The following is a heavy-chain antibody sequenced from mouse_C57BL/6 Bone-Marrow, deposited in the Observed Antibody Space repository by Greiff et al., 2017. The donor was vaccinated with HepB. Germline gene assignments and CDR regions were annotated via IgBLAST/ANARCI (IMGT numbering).Heavy chain of an antibody. Sequence: EVQLQESGGDLVKPGGSLKLSCAASGFTFSSYGMSWVRQTPDKSLEWVATISSGGSYTYYPASVKGRFTISRDTAKNTLYLQMSSLKSEDTAMYYCARPGYVAWLAYWGQGTRVTVSA. CDR1: GFTFSSYG. CDR2: ISSGGSYT. V-gene: IGHV5-6*01. J-gene: IGHJ3*01. CDR3: ARPGYVAWLAY. D-gene: IGHD3-1*01.